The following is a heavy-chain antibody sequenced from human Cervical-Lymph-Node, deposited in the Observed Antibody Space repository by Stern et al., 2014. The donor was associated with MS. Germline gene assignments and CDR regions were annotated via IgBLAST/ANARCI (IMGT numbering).Heavy chain of an antibody. CDR3: ARSSTVTPNAFDI. CDR2: IYHSGST. J-gene: IGHJ3*02. V-gene: IGHV4-30-2*01. D-gene: IGHD4-17*01. Sequence: QLQLQESGSGLVKPSQTLSLTCAVSGGSISSGGYSWRWLRQPPGQGLEWIGYIYHSGSTYYHPSLKRRVTISVDRSKTQFSLKLSSVTAADTAVYYCARSSTVTPNAFDIWGQGTMVTVSS. CDR1: GGSISSGGYS.